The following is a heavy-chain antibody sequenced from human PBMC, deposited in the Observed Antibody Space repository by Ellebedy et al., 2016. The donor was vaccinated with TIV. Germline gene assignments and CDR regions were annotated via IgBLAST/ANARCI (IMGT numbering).Heavy chain of an antibody. D-gene: IGHD5-18*01. J-gene: IGHJ5*02. CDR3: ATQGGRLPGYSWFDP. CDR1: GGFISTYY. V-gene: IGHV4-59*08. CDR2: IYYSGST. Sequence: GSLRLXXTVSGGFISTYYWSWIRQPPGNGLEWIGNIYYSGSTNYNPSLKGRVTISIDTSRKQFSLKLKSVTAADTAVYYCATQGGRLPGYSWFDPWGQGTLVTVSS.